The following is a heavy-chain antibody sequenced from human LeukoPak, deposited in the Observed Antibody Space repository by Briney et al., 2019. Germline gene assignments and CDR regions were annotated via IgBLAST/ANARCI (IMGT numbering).Heavy chain of an antibody. Sequence: GGSLRLSCAASGFTFSSYWMSWVRQAPGKGLEWVANIREDGSEKYVDSVKGRFTIYRDNAKNSQYLQTNSLRAEDTAVYYCARVQRRYGPWADYWGQGTLVTVSS. CDR1: GFTFSSYW. D-gene: IGHD5-18*01. CDR3: ARVQRRYGPWADY. J-gene: IGHJ4*02. CDR2: IREDGSEK. V-gene: IGHV3-7*01.